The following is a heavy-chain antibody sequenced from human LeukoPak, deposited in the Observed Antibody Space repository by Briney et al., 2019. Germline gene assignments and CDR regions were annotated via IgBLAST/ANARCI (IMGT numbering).Heavy chain of an antibody. Sequence: GGSLRLSCAASGFTFSSNYMSWVRQAPGKGLEGGSVIYSGGTTYYADSVKGRFTISRGNSKNTLHLQMNSLRAEDTAVYYCARDQYSHAHAAHWGQGTLVTVSS. V-gene: IGHV3-66*01. J-gene: IGHJ4*02. D-gene: IGHD5-18*01. CDR1: GFTFSSNY. CDR2: IYSGGTT. CDR3: ARDQYSHAHAAH.